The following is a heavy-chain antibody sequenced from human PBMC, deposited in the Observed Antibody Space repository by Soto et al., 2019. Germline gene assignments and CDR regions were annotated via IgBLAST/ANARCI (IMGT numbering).Heavy chain of an antibody. CDR1: GASISSYY. CDR2: IHYSGST. Sequence: SETLSLTCTVSGASISSYYWNWIRQPPGKGLEWIGYIHYSGSTDHHPSLKSRVTISVGTSRNQFSLKLSSVTAADTAVYYCARDTRSYDSSGYFYFDYWGQGALVTVFS. V-gene: IGHV4-59*01. CDR3: ARDTRSYDSSGYFYFDY. J-gene: IGHJ4*02. D-gene: IGHD3-22*01.